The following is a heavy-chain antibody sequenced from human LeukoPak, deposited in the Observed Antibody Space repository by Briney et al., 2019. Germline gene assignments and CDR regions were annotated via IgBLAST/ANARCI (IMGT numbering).Heavy chain of an antibody. J-gene: IGHJ4*02. CDR2: ISSSGNSI. CDR1: GFTFSDYY. CDR3: ARADDSSSGYFDY. D-gene: IGHD6-6*01. Sequence: PGGSLRLSCAASGFTFSDYYMSWIRQAPGKGLEWVSYISSSGNSISCADSVKGRFTISRDNAKNSLYLQMNSLRAEDTAVYYCARADDSSSGYFDYWGQGTLVTVSS. V-gene: IGHV3-11*04.